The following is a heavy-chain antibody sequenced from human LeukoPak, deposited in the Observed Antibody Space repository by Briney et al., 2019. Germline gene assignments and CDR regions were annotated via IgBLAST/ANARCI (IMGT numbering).Heavy chain of an antibody. CDR2: INHSGST. CDR3: ARGSRNYYVS. Sequence: SETLSLTCAVYGGSFSGYYWSWIRQLPGKGLEWIGEINHSGSTNYNPSLKSRVTISVDTSKNQFSLKLSSVTAADTAVYYCARGSRNYYVSWGQGTLVTVSS. J-gene: IGHJ4*02. V-gene: IGHV4-34*01. D-gene: IGHD4-4*01. CDR1: GGSFSGYY.